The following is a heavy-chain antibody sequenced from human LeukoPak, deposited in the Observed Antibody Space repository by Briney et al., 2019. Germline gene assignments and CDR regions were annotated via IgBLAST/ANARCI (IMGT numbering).Heavy chain of an antibody. Sequence: GASVKVSCKASGDTFTGNHMHWVRQAPGQGLELMGWINPNSGGTNYAQKFQGRVIMTRDTSISTAYRELSRLGSGDTAVYYCARGGSTDSIHSWGGNCYFLDYWGQGTLVTVSS. D-gene: IGHD2-21*02. V-gene: IGHV1-2*02. CDR2: INPNSGGT. J-gene: IGHJ4*02. CDR1: GDTFTGNH. CDR3: ARGGSTDSIHSWGGNCYFLDY.